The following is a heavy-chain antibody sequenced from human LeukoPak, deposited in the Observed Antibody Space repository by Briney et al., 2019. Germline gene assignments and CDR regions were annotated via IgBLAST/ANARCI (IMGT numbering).Heavy chain of an antibody. Sequence: GGSLRLSCAASGFTFSSYSMNWVRQAPGKGLEWVSYISSSSSTIYYADSVKGRFTTSRDNAKNSLYLQMNSLRDEDTAVYYCARDSSDVRDDYGDFWGQGTLVTVSS. J-gene: IGHJ4*02. CDR3: ARDSSDVRDDYGDF. CDR2: ISSSSSTI. D-gene: IGHD3-10*01. V-gene: IGHV3-48*02. CDR1: GFTFSSYS.